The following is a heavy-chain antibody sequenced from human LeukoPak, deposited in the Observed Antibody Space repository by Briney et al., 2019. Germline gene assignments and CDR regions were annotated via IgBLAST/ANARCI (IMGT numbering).Heavy chain of an antibody. J-gene: IGHJ4*02. D-gene: IGHD3-22*01. Sequence: SETLSLTCTVSGGSISSHYWSWIRQPPGKGLEWIGYIYYSGSTNYNPSLKSRVTISVDTSKNQFPLKLSSVTAADTAVYYCARGLYYYDSSGYSASIAFDYWGQGTLVTVSS. CDR2: IYYSGST. CDR3: ARGLYYYDSSGYSASIAFDY. V-gene: IGHV4-59*11. CDR1: GGSISSHY.